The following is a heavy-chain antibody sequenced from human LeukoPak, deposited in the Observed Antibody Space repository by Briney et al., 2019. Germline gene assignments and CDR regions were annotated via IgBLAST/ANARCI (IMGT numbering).Heavy chain of an antibody. CDR2: IYETGHT. D-gene: IGHD3-3*01. J-gene: IGHJ4*02. CDR3: ARDARTYYDFWSGPAPSYYFDY. V-gene: IGHV4-59*01. Sequence: SETLSLTCTVSGGSISNYYWSWIRQPPGKGLEWIAYIYETGHTGYNPSLKTRVTISVDTSKNQFSLKLSSVTAADTAVYYCARDARTYYDFWSGPAPSYYFDYWGQGTLVTVSS. CDR1: GGSISNYY.